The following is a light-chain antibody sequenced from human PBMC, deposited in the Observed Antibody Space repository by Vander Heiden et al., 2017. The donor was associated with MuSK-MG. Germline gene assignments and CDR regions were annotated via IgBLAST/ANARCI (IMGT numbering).Light chain of an antibody. Sequence: DIQMTQSPSSLSASVGDRVTITCRASQSISSYLNWYQQKPGKAPKLLIYAASSLQSGVPSRFSGSGSGTDFTLTISSLQPEDFAPYYCQQFDSAPPITFGQGTLLEIK. J-gene: IGKJ5*01. CDR3: QQFDSAPPIT. CDR1: QSISSY. V-gene: IGKV1-39*01. CDR2: AAS.